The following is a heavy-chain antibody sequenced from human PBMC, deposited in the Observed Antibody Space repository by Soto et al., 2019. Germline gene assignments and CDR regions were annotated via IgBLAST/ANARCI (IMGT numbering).Heavy chain of an antibody. CDR3: ARNMDYYYGRGSGNGHGV. J-gene: IGHJ6*02. CDR2: INPKFGDT. Sequence: QVRLVQYGAEVKEPGDSVRVSCEASGYTFTAYHIHWVRQAPGQGLEWMGWINPKFGDTGYAQDFQGRVSRTSDMSISTVYMELSRLTSDDTAIYYCARNMDYYYGRGSGNGHGVWGQGTTVTVFS. V-gene: IGHV1-2*02. CDR1: GYTFTAYH. D-gene: IGHD3-10*02.